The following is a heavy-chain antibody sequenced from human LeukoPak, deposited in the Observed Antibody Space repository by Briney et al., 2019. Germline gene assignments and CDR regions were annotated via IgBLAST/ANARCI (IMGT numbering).Heavy chain of an antibody. CDR2: IYHSGST. V-gene: IGHV4-30-2*01. CDR1: GGSISSGGYS. CDR3: ARSYGSGSYTWFDP. D-gene: IGHD3-10*01. Sequence: SRTLSLTCAVSGGSISSGGYSWSWIRQPPGKGLEWIGYIYHSGSTYYNPSLKSRVTISVDRSKNQFSLKLSSVTAADTAVYYCARSYGSGSYTWFDPWGQGTLVTVSS. J-gene: IGHJ5*02.